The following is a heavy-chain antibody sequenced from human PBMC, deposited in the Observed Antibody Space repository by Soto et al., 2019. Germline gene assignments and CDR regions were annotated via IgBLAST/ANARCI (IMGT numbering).Heavy chain of an antibody. Sequence: QAQVVQSGAEVRKPGSSVKLSCKASEGTFNSYAIAWVRQAPGQGLEWMGGIIPYYNTLNYAQKFQDRVTITADDSTNTVXMXLSSXXSXXXAXXXXXXXASRWYPYFFDSWAQGTLVTVSS. J-gene: IGHJ4*02. CDR1: EGTFNSYA. CDR2: IIPYYNTL. D-gene: IGHD6-13*01. CDR3: XXXASRWYPYFFDS. V-gene: IGHV1-69*01.